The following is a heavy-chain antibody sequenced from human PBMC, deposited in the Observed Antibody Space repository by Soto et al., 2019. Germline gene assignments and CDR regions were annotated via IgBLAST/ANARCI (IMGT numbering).Heavy chain of an antibody. CDR2: TYYRSKWYN. V-gene: IGHV6-1*01. J-gene: IGHJ3*02. CDR1: GDSVSSSSSA. Sequence: SQTLSLPCAISGDSVSSSSSACNFIRQSPSRGLEWLGRTYYRSKWYNDYAVSVKSRISINPDTSKNQFSLQLNSVTPEDMAVYYCARAPGGIDAFDIWGQGTMVTVS. CDR3: ARAPGGIDAFDI. D-gene: IGHD3-16*01.